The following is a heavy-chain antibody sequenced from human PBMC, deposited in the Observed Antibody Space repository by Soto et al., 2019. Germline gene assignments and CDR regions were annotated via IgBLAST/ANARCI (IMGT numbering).Heavy chain of an antibody. CDR3: ARGSYFRAFDI. J-gene: IGHJ3*02. D-gene: IGHD3-10*01. CDR2: INPNSGGT. Sequence: ASVKVSCKASGYTFTGYYMHWVRQAPGQGLEWMGWINPNSGGTNYTQKFRGWVTMTRDTSISTAYMELSRLRSDDTAVYYCARGSYFRAFDIWGQGTMVTVSS. V-gene: IGHV1-2*04. CDR1: GYTFTGYY.